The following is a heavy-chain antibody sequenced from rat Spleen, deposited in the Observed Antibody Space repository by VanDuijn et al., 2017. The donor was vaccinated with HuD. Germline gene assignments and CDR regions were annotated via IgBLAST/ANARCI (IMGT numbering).Heavy chain of an antibody. J-gene: IGHJ1*01. D-gene: IGHD5-1*01. CDR3: ARHPQLGVFWYFDF. CDR1: GFTLSNYG. Sequence: EVQLVESGGGLVQPGRSLKLSCAASGFTLSNYGMHWIRQTPTKGLEWVATISYDGSRTYYRDSVKGRFTISRDHAKSTLYLQMDSLRSEDTATYYCARHPQLGVFWYFDFWGPGTMVTVSS. V-gene: IGHV5-29*01. CDR2: ISYDGSRT.